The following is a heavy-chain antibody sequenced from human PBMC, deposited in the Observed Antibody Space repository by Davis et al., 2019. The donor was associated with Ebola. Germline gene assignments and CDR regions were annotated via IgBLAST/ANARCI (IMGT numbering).Heavy chain of an antibody. Sequence: GESLKISCAASGFTFSSYWMTWVRQAPGRGLEWVAVMSYDGSKEYYRDSVKGRFTITRDNSKSTLYLQMNSLRVEDTAVYYCARAVGAAQRAYYDYWGQGTLVTVSS. CDR3: ARAVGAAQRAYYDY. D-gene: IGHD1-26*01. V-gene: IGHV3-30*03. J-gene: IGHJ4*02. CDR1: GFTFSSYW. CDR2: MSYDGSKE.